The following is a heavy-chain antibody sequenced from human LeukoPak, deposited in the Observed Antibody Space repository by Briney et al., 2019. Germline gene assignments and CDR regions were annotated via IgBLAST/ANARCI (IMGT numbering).Heavy chain of an antibody. CDR3: ARAADPRSIQLWLVKY. V-gene: IGHV1-69*06. CDR2: IIPIFGTA. Sequence: SVKVSCKASGGTFSSYAISWVRQAPGQGLEWMGGIIPIFGTANYAQKFQGRVTITADKSTSTAYMELGSLRSEDTAVYYCARAADPRSIQLWLVKYWGQGTLVTVSS. J-gene: IGHJ4*02. CDR1: GGTFSSYA. D-gene: IGHD5-18*01.